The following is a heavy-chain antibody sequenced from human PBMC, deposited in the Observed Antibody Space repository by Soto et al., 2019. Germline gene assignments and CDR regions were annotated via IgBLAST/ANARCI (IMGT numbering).Heavy chain of an antibody. CDR2: VYWDDDK. V-gene: IGHV2-5*02. J-gene: IGHJ6*02. Sequence: QITLKESGPTLVKPTQTLTLTCTFSGFSLSKSGVGVGWIRQPPGKALEWLALVYWDDDKRYSPSLKSRLTITKDTSKNQVVLTMTNLDPVDTATYYCAHWAYSTDRFQYYAMDVWGPGTTVTVSS. CDR1: GFSLSKSGVG. CDR3: AHWAYSTDRFQYYAMDV. D-gene: IGHD2-15*01.